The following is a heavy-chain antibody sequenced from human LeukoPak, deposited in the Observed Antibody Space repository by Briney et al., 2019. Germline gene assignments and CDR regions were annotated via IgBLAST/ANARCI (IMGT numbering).Heavy chain of an antibody. CDR3: ARPDYSNYRFDY. J-gene: IGHJ4*02. Sequence: GGSLRLSCAASGFTFSSYAMHWVRQAPGKGLEWVAVISYDGSNKYYADSVKGRFTISRDNSKNTLYLQMNSLRAEDTAVYYCARPDYSNYRFDYWGQGTLVTVS. CDR1: GFTFSSYA. CDR2: ISYDGSNK. V-gene: IGHV3-30*04. D-gene: IGHD4-11*01.